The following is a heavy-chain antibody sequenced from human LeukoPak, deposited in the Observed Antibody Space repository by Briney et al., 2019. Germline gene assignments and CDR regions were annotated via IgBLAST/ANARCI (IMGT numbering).Heavy chain of an antibody. D-gene: IGHD4-17*01. Sequence: ASVEVSCKASGYTFTSYGISWVRQAPGQGLEWMGWISAYNGNTNYAQKLQGRVTMTTDTSTSTAYMELRSLRSDDTAVYYCAVNYGDFYYFDYWGQGTLVTVSS. CDR1: GYTFTSYG. CDR2: ISAYNGNT. J-gene: IGHJ4*02. CDR3: AVNYGDFYYFDY. V-gene: IGHV1-18*01.